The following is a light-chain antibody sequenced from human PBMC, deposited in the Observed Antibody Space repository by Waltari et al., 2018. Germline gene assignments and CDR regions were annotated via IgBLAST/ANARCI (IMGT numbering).Light chain of an antibody. CDR2: SAS. J-gene: IGKJ2*01. Sequence: EIVMTQSPATLFVSPGERATLSCRASQSISSNLPWYQQKPGQAPRLLMYSASTTATAIPARFSGSGSGTEFALTISSLQSEDSAVYYCQQYQNWPQTFGQGTKLQIK. CDR3: QQYQNWPQT. V-gene: IGKV3-15*01. CDR1: QSISSN.